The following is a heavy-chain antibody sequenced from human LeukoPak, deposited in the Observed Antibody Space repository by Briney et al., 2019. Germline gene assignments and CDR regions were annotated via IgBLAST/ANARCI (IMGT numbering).Heavy chain of an antibody. V-gene: IGHV1-69*13. Sequence: GASVKVSCKASGGTFSSYAISWVRQAPGQGLEWMGGIIPIFGTANYAQKFQGRVTITADESTSTAYMELSSLRSEDTAVYYCAKTQSVVPAASFDYWGQGTLVTVPS. J-gene: IGHJ4*02. D-gene: IGHD2-2*01. CDR1: GGTFSSYA. CDR2: IIPIFGTA. CDR3: AKTQSVVPAASFDY.